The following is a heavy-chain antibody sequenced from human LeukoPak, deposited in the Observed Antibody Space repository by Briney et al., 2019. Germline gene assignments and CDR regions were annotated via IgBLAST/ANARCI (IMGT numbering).Heavy chain of an antibody. V-gene: IGHV3-53*01. Sequence: GGSLRLSCALSGFIVSSNYMSWVRQAPGKGLEWVSAISVSGNTYHADSVKGRFTISRDSSKNTLYLQMNSLRAGDAAVYYCAKAPVTTCSGAYCYPFDYWSQGTLVTVSS. CDR3: AKAPVTTCSGAYCYPFDY. CDR1: GFIVSSNY. CDR2: ISVSGNT. J-gene: IGHJ4*02. D-gene: IGHD2-15*01.